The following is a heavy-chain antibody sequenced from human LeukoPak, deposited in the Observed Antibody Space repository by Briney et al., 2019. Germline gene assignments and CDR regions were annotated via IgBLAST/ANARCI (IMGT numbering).Heavy chain of an antibody. D-gene: IGHD5-24*01. J-gene: IGHJ4*02. Sequence: GGSLRLSCTASGFTISSYWMHWVRQAPGKGLVWVSRINSDGGSTSYADSVKVRFTISRDNAKNTLYLQMNSLRAEDTAVYYCARRIQGMAPYYFDYWGQGTLVTVSS. CDR3: ARRIQGMAPYYFDY. V-gene: IGHV3-74*01. CDR1: GFTISSYW. CDR2: INSDGGST.